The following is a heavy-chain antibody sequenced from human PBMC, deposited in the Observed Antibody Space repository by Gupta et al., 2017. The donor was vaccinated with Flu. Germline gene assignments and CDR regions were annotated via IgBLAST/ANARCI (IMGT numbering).Heavy chain of an antibody. CDR2: ISYDGSNK. V-gene: IGHV3-30*18. D-gene: IGHD2-8*01. J-gene: IGHJ4*02. Sequence: VAVISYDGSNKYYADSVKGRFTISRDNSKNTLYLQMNSLRAEDTAVYYCAKDRLYCTNGVCYPGRLWSYFDYWGQGTLVTVSS. CDR3: AKDRLYCTNGVCYPGRLWSYFDY.